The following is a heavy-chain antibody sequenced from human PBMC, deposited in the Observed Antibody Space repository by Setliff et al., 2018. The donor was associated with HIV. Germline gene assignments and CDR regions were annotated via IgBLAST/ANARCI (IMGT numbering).Heavy chain of an antibody. D-gene: IGHD6-13*01. CDR2: IFHSGST. CDR1: GGSFSDYY. V-gene: IGHV4-34*12. CDR3: ARVVTSSWYFPGPGYFQL. J-gene: IGHJ1*01. Sequence: PSETLSLTCAVYGGSFSDYYWSWIRQPPGKGLEWIGEIFHSGSTTYNPSLKSRVTISVDKSKNQFSLKLSSVTAADTAVYYCARVVTSSWYFPGPGYFQLWGQGTLVTVSS.